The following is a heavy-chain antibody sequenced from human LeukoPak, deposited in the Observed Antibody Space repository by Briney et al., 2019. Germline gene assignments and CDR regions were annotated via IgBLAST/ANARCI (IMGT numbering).Heavy chain of an antibody. CDR3: ARDLDYKLDY. D-gene: IGHD4/OR15-4a*01. J-gene: IGHJ4*02. CDR2: INTDGSTT. V-gene: IGHV3-74*01. CDR1: GFTFSSYL. Sequence: GGTLRLSCAASGFTFSSYLMHWVRQAPGKGLVWVSRINTDGSTTNYADSVKGRFTISRDNAKNTLYVQMNSLRVEDTAVYYCARDLDYKLDYWGQGTLVTVSS.